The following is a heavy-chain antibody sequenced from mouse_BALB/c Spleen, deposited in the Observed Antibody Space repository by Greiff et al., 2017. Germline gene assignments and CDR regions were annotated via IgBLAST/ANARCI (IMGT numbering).Heavy chain of an antibody. Sequence: QVQLQQSGPELVKPGASVRISCKASGYTFTSYYIHWVKQRPGQGLEWIGWIYPGNVNTKDNEKFKGKATLTADKSSSTAYMQLSSLTSEDSAVYFCARVRSLSWCAYWGPGTLGTVSA. CDR2: IYPGNVNT. CDR3: ARVRSLSWCAY. D-gene: IGHD6-1*01. J-gene: IGHJ3*01. CDR1: GYTFTSYY. V-gene: IGHV1S56*01.